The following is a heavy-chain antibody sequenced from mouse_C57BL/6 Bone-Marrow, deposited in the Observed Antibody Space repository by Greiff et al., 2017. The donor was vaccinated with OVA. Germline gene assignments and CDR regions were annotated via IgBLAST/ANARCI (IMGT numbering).Heavy chain of an antibody. CDR3: ASGGYYDISYFDY. CDR2: INPGSGGT. V-gene: IGHV1-54*01. J-gene: IGHJ2*01. CDR1: GYAFTNYL. Sequence: QVQLQQSGAELVRPGTSVKVSCKASGYAFTNYLIEWAKQRPGQGLEWIGVINPGSGGTNYNEKFKGKATLTADKSSLTAYMQLNILTAEDSAFYFCASGGYYDISYFDYWGQGTTLTVSS. D-gene: IGHD2-3*01.